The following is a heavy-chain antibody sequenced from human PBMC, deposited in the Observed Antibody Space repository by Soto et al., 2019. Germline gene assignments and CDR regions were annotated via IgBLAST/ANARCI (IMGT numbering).Heavy chain of an antibody. CDR3: ARDRSGRRYFYHL. CDR2: VYYGGNT. D-gene: IGHD1-26*01. CDR1: GASISSGGYY. V-gene: IGHV4-31*03. J-gene: IGHJ5*02. Sequence: SETLSLTCTVSGASISSGGYYWTWIRQYPGKGLEWIGYVYYGGNTNFNPSLRSRVAMSVDRSKNQFSLELKSVTVADTAVYYCARDRSGRRYFYHLWGQATLVTVS.